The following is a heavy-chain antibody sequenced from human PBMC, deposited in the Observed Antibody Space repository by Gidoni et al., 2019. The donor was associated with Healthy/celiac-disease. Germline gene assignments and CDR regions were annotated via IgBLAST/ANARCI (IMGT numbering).Heavy chain of an antibody. J-gene: IGHJ4*01. CDR3: AKPPASGDYFDY. Sequence: PGKGVAWVSAISGLGGSTYYADSVKGRFTISRDNSKNTLYLQMNCLRAEDKAVYDCAKPPASGDYFDYWGHGTLVTVSS. CDR2: ISGLGGST. D-gene: IGHD4-17*01. V-gene: IGHV3-23*01.